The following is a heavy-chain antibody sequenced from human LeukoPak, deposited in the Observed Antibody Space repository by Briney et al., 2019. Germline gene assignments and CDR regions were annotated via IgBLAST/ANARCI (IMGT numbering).Heavy chain of an antibody. J-gene: IGHJ4*02. V-gene: IGHV1-69*13. D-gene: IGHD3-3*01. CDR3: ASPAQLRFLEWLSFDY. CDR1: GGTFSRYA. Sequence: SVKVSCKASGGTFSRYAISWVRQAPGQGLEWVGGIIPMFGTANYAQKFQGRVTITADESTSTAYMELSSLRSEDTAVYYCASPAQLRFLEWLSFDYWGQGTLVTVSS. CDR2: IIPMFGTA.